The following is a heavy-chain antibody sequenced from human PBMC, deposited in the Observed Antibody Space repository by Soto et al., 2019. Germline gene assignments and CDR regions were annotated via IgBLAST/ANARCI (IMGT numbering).Heavy chain of an antibody. V-gene: IGHV4-34*01. Sequence: QVQLQQWGAGLLKPSETLSLTCAVYGASFSGYQCTWIRQTPGKGLAWIGDISDCGNINYNPSLKSRVTISLDTPKKQISLTLSAVTAAASAVYYSGSGLIVGFGELSRRGGHYYCGDVWGKWTTVTVS. CDR3: GSGLIVGFGELSRRGGHYYCGDV. D-gene: IGHD3-10*01. CDR1: GASFSGYQ. J-gene: IGHJ6*03. CDR2: ISDCGNI.